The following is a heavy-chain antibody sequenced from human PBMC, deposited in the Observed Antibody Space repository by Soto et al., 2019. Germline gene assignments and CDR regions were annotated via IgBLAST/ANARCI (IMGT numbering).Heavy chain of an antibody. CDR1: GFTFSSYA. Sequence: EVQLVESGGGLVQPGGSLRLSCAASGFTFSSYAMHWVRQAPGKGLEYVSAISSNGGKTYHANSVKGRFTISRDNSRNTLYLQMGSLRAEDMAVYYCARVPKVNYFDYWGQGTLVTVSS. J-gene: IGHJ4*02. CDR2: ISSNGGKT. V-gene: IGHV3-64*01. D-gene: IGHD2-21*01. CDR3: ARVPKVNYFDY.